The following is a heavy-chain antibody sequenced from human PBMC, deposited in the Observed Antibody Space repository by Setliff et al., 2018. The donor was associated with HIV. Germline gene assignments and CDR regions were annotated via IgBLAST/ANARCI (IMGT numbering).Heavy chain of an antibody. J-gene: IGHJ5*02. CDR1: GDSMTSGSFY. CDR3: ARRTFGSGRFDP. D-gene: IGHD6-19*01. CDR2: VHSTLST. Sequence: SETLSLTCTVSGDSMTSGSFYWSWVRQPAGKGLEWIGQVHSTLSTNYNPSLKSRRSISADTSKNQFSLNLRFVTAADAALYYCARRTFGSGRFDPWGQGTLVTVSS. V-gene: IGHV4-61*09.